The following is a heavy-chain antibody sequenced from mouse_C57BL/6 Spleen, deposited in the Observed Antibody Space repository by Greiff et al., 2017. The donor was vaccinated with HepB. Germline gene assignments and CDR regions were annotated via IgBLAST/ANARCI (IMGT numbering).Heavy chain of an antibody. CDR2: IRSKSNNYAT. V-gene: IGHV10-1*01. J-gene: IGHJ3*01. CDR3: VRQYYDYDGFAY. D-gene: IGHD2-4*01. CDR1: GFSFNTYA. Sequence: GGGLVQPKGSLKLSCAASGFSFNTYAMNWVRQAPGKGLEWVARIRSKSNNYATYYADSVKDRFTISRDDSESMLYLQMNNLKTEDTAMYYCVRQYYDYDGFAYWGQGTLVTVSA.